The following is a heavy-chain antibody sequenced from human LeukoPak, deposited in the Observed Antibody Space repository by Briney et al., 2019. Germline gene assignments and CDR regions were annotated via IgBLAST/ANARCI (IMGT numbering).Heavy chain of an antibody. J-gene: IGHJ4*02. V-gene: IGHV3-21*01. D-gene: IGHD6-13*01. CDR3: ARDTSSSWYVPYFDY. CDR1: GFTFSSYS. Sequence: GGSLRLSRAASGFTFSSYSMNWVRQAPGKGLEWVSSISSSSSYIYYADSVKGRFTISRDNAKNSLYLQMNSLRAEDTAVYYCARDTSSSWYVPYFDYWGQGTLVTVSS. CDR2: ISSSSSYI.